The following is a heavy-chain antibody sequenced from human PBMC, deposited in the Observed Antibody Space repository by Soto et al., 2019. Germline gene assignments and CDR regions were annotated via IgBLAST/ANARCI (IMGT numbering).Heavy chain of an antibody. CDR2: IYYNGIT. V-gene: IGHV4-39*01. D-gene: IGHD3-16*01. CDR1: GGSMKTTRYS. CDR3: ARFVYVARVFGLDV. Sequence: SETLSLTCTVSGGSMKTTRYSWGWIRQSPGKGLEWIGSIYYNGITYYNLSLRSRVTVSADMSRNQFSRRLTSVPAADTALSYCARFVYVARVFGLDVWGQRTTVTVSS. J-gene: IGHJ6*02.